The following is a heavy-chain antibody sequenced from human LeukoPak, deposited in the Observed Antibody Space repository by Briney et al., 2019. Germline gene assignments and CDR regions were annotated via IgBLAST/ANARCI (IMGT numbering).Heavy chain of an antibody. CDR2: IGPSGGNT. CDR1: GITFSNYF. CDR3: AKDSKMSYYGSGSHYDY. D-gene: IGHD3-10*01. Sequence: GGSLRLSCAASGITFSNYFMSWVRQASGKGLEWVSAIGPSGGNTYYADSVKGRFTISRDNSKNTLYLQMTSLRAEETAVYYCAKDSKMSYYGSGSHYDYWGQGTLVTVSS. J-gene: IGHJ4*02. V-gene: IGHV3-23*01.